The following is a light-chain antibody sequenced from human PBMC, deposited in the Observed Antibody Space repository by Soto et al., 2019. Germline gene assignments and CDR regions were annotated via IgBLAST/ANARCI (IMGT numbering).Light chain of an antibody. J-gene: IGLJ1*01. V-gene: IGLV2-14*01. Sequence: QSVLTQPASVSGSPGQSIAISCTGTSSDVGGYSYVSWYQQQPGKAPRLVISDVSNRPSGVSDRFSGSKSGNTASLTISGLHTEDEADYYCASYTTSSTYVFGTGTKLTVL. CDR1: SSDVGGYSY. CDR2: DVS. CDR3: ASYTTSSTYV.